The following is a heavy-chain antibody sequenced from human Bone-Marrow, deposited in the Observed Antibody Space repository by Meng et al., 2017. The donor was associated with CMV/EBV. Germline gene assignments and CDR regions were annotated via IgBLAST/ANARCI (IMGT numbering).Heavy chain of an antibody. V-gene: IGHV1-69*10. J-gene: IGHJ6*01. CDR2: IIPILGIA. Sequence: SVKVSCKASGGTFSSYAISWVRQASGQGLEWMGGIIPILGIANYAQKFQGRVTITADKSTSTAYMELSSLRSEDTAVYYCARGRDIVVVPAVKPGLYGMAVWGQGPTVTGSS. CDR1: GGTFSSYA. D-gene: IGHD2-2*02. CDR3: ARGRDIVVVPAVKPGLYGMAV.